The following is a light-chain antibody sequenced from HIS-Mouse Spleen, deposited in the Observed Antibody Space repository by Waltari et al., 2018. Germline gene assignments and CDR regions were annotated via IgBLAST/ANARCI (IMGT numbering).Light chain of an antibody. J-gene: IGLJ2*01. V-gene: IGLV2-14*03. CDR2: DVS. CDR1: SHHGGACTP. Sequence: QSALTNPASAYGSPGQSITISCSGTSHHGGACTPVAWYQQHPGKAPKLMIYDVSNRPSGVSNRFSGSKSGNTASLTISGLQAEDEADYYCSSYTSSSTEVFGGGTKLTVL. CDR3: SSYTSSSTEV.